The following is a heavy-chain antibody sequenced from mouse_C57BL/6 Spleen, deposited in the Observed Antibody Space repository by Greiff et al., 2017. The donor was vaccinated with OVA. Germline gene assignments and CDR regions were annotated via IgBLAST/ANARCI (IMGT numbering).Heavy chain of an antibody. CDR3: ARDYYGSHMDY. V-gene: IGHV3-6*01. CDR1: GYSITRGYY. CDR2: ISYDGSN. D-gene: IGHD1-1*01. J-gene: IGHJ4*01. Sequence: EVQLVESGPGLVKPSQSLSLTCSVTGYSITRGYYWNWIRQFPGNKLEWMGYISYDGSNNYNPSLKNRISITRDTSKNQFFLKLNSVTTEDTATYYCARDYYGSHMDYWGQGTSVTVSS.